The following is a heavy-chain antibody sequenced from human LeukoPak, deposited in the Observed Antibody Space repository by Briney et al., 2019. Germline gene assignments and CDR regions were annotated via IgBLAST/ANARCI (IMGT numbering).Heavy chain of an antibody. Sequence: GGPLRLSCAASGLTFSDYYMSWIRQAPGKGLEWRSYINIGGTNTHYADSEKGRFTISRDNAKKSLYLEMTNLRAEDTAVYYCATDGAGFDTWGQGVLVTVSS. CDR1: GLTFSDYY. V-gene: IGHV3-11*01. CDR2: INIGGTNT. CDR3: ATDGAGFDT. J-gene: IGHJ5*02.